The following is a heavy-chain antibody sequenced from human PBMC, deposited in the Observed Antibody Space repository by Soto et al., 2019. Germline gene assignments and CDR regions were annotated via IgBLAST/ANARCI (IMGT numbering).Heavy chain of an antibody. V-gene: IGHV3-23*01. Sequence: GGSLRLSCAASGFTFSSYAMSWVRQAPGKGLEWVSAISGSGGSTYYADSMKGRFTISRDNSKNSLYLQMNSLRAEDTAVDYCAKEYSSSWYNWFDPWGQGTLVTVSS. CDR3: AKEYSSSWYNWFDP. CDR1: GFTFSSYA. D-gene: IGHD6-13*01. CDR2: ISGSGGST. J-gene: IGHJ5*02.